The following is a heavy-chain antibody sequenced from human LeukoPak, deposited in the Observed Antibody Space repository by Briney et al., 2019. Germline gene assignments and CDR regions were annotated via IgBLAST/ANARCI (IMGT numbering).Heavy chain of an antibody. CDR2: ISSSSSYI. V-gene: IGHV3-21*01. D-gene: IGHD3-10*01. J-gene: IGHJ4*02. Sequence: PGGSLRLSCAASGFTFSSYSMNWVRQAPGKGLEWVSSISSSSSYIYYADSVKGRLTISRDNAKNSLYLQMNSLRAEDTAVYYCASRSYGGEDYWGQGTLVTVSS. CDR3: ASRSYGGEDY. CDR1: GFTFSSYS.